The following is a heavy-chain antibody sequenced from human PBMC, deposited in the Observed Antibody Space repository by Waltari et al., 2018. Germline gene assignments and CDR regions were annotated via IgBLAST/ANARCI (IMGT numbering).Heavy chain of an antibody. CDR3: ARAYYYGSGSYYDVYYFDY. CDR2: IIPIFVTA. CDR1: GGTFSSYA. J-gene: IGHJ4*02. Sequence: QVQLVQSGAEVKKPGSSVKVSCKASGGTFSSYAISWVRQAPGQGLEWMGGIIPIFVTANYAQKFQGRVTITADESTSTAYMELSSLRSEDTAVYYCARAYYYGSGSYYDVYYFDYWGQGTLVTVSS. D-gene: IGHD3-10*01. V-gene: IGHV1-69*13.